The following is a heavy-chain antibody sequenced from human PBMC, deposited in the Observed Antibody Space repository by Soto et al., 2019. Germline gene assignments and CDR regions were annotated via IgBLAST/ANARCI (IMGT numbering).Heavy chain of an antibody. Sequence: QVQLQQSGPGLVKPSQTLSLTCTVSGASISSGGSYWAWIRQHPGKGLEWIGYISYTGSTFYTPSLKRRVTISLDTTKNQFSLELRSRTVADAAVYYCARDQGELNCSYDVCTTYDCNYGMDVWGQGTTVTVSS. D-gene: IGHD2-8*01. CDR1: GASISSGGSY. CDR2: ISYTGST. J-gene: IGHJ6*02. CDR3: ARDQGELNCSYDVCTTYDCNYGMDV. V-gene: IGHV4-31*03.